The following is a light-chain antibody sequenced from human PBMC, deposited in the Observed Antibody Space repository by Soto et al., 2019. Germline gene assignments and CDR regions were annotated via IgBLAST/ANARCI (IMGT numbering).Light chain of an antibody. J-gene: IGKJ3*01. V-gene: IGKV3-20*01. Sequence: EIVLTQSPGTLSLSPGERATLSCRASESVSTSYLAWYQQKPGQAPRLLIYGASGRATGIPDRFSVSASGTDFTLTISRLEPEDFAVYYCQHYGTSALFGPGTKVEIQ. CDR3: QHYGTSAL. CDR2: GAS. CDR1: ESVSTSY.